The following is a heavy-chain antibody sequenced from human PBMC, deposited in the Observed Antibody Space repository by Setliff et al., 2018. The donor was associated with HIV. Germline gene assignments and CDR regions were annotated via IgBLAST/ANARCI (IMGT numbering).Heavy chain of an antibody. V-gene: IGHV1-69*06. D-gene: IGHD5-18*01. J-gene: IGHJ3*02. Sequence: ASVKVSCKASGVTFTTDPITWVRQAPGQGLEWMGRIIPIFGTSTYAQKFQDRVTLSADKSTNTTYMEVSSLKSEDTAMYYCATNSYASTRVFDIWGQGTMVTVSS. CDR3: ATNSYASTRVFDI. CDR2: IIPIFGTS. CDR1: GVTFTTDP.